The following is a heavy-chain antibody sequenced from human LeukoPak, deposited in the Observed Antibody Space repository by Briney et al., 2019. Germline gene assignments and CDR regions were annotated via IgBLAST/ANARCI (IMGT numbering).Heavy chain of an antibody. Sequence: GGSLRLSCAASGFTFNSFSMNWVRQAPGKGPEWVSSISSSTIYTYYADSVKGRFTISRDNAKNSLYLQMNSLRAEDTAVYYCARGGSGNWNAPFDYWGQGTLVTVSS. V-gene: IGHV3-21*01. CDR3: ARGGSGNWNAPFDY. D-gene: IGHD1-1*01. CDR1: GFTFNSFS. CDR2: ISSSTIYT. J-gene: IGHJ4*02.